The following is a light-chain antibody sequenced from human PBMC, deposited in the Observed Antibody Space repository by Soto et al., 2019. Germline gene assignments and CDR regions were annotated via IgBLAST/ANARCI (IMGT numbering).Light chain of an antibody. J-gene: IGKJ3*01. CDR1: QSISSY. Sequence: DIQMTQSPSSLSASVGDRVTITCRASQSISSYLNWYQQKPGKAPNLLIYAASSLQSGVPSKFSGSGSGTDFTLTISSLQPEDFAPYYCQQSYSSPFTFGPGTKVDIQ. V-gene: IGKV1-39*01. CDR3: QQSYSSPFT. CDR2: AAS.